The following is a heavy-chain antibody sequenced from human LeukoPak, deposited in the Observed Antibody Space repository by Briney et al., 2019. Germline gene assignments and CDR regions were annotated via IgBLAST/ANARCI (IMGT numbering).Heavy chain of an antibody. CDR1: GYTFASYG. D-gene: IGHD3-16*01. CDR3: ARLDHLYVWGSYFSDY. CDR2: ISAYNGNT. V-gene: IGHV1-18*01. Sequence: GASVKVSCKASGYTFASYGISWVRQAPGQGLEWMGWISAYNGNTNYAQKLQGRVTMTTDTSTSTAYMELRSLRSDDTAVYYCARLDHLYVWGSYFSDYWGQGTLVTVSS. J-gene: IGHJ4*02.